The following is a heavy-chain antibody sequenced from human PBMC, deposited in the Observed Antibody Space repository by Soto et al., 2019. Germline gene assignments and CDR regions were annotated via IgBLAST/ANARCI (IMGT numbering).Heavy chain of an antibody. CDR1: GFTFSNAW. CDR3: TRGPVGSTSRLDY. Sequence: EVQLVESGGGLVEPGGSLRLSCAASGFTFSNAWMSWVRQAPGKGLEWVGRIKSKSEGETIDYAAPVKGRFIISRDDSKNTLYLQMNSLKSEDTGVYYCTRGPVGSTSRLDYWGQGTLVTVSS. D-gene: IGHD2-2*01. V-gene: IGHV3-15*01. CDR2: IKSKSEGETI. J-gene: IGHJ4*02.